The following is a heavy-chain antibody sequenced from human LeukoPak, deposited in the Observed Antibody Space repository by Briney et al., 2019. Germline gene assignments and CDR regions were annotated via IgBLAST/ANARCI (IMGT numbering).Heavy chain of an antibody. J-gene: IGHJ4*02. V-gene: IGHV4-61*01. CDR3: ARGFPMIVVVMSENPFDY. Sequence: SETLSLTCTVSGGSVSSGSYYWSWIRQPPGKGLEWIGYIYYSGSTNYNPSLKSRVTISVDTSKNQFSLKLSSVTAADTAVYYCARGFPMIVVVMSENPFDYWGQGTLVTVSS. CDR2: IYYSGST. CDR1: GGSVSSGSYY. D-gene: IGHD3-22*01.